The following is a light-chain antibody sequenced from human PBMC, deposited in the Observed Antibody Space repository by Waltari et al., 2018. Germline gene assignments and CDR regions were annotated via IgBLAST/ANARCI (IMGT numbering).Light chain of an antibody. V-gene: IGKV3-15*01. CDR1: QNISDN. Sequence: EVLMTQSPAALSVSPGERATLSCRASQNISDNLARYQPRPGQPPRPLLSGASTRPAGVPARFSGGWSGTEFSLTISSLESEDSAIYFCQQYNTWPPSTFGQGTKLEIK. J-gene: IGKJ2*02. CDR3: QQYNTWPPST. CDR2: GAS.